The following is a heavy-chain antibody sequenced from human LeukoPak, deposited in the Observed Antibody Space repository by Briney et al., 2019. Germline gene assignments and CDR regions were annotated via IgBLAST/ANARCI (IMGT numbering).Heavy chain of an antibody. J-gene: IGHJ5*01. Sequence: GGSLRLSCAASGFAFSTYWMHWVRQAPGKGLVWVSRIDSDGTRTTYADSVKGRFTISRDNAKNTLYLQMNSLRAEDTAVYYCARSPNCGGDCSWGHETLVTVSS. CDR2: IDSDGTRT. D-gene: IGHD2-21*02. V-gene: IGHV3-74*01. CDR3: ARSPNCGGDCS. CDR1: GFAFSTYW.